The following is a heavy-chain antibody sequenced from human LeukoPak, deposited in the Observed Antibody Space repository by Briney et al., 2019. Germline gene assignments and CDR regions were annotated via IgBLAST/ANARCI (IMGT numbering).Heavy chain of an antibody. CDR1: GFTFSSYA. D-gene: IGHD2-21*02. J-gene: IGHJ1*01. V-gene: IGHV3-23*01. Sequence: GGSLRLSCAASGFTFSSYAMSWVRQAPGKGLEWVSAISGSGGSTYYADSVKGRFTISKDNSKNSLYLQMNNLRAEDTAVYYWAKDDYCGGDCIPPEYFQHWGQGTLVTVSS. CDR2: ISGSGGST. CDR3: AKDDYCGGDCIPPEYFQH.